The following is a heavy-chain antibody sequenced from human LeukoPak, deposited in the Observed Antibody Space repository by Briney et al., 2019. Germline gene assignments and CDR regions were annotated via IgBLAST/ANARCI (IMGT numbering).Heavy chain of an antibody. J-gene: IGHJ4*02. CDR1: GGSISSYY. D-gene: IGHD2-15*01. CDR2: IYTSGST. CDR3: ARGEGGSIDYHFDY. V-gene: IGHV4-4*07. Sequence: SETLSLTCTVSGGSISSYYWSWIRQPAGKGLERIGRIYTSGSTNYNPSLKSRVTMSVDTSKNQFSLKLSSVTAADTAVYYCARGEGGSIDYHFDYWGQGTLVTVSS.